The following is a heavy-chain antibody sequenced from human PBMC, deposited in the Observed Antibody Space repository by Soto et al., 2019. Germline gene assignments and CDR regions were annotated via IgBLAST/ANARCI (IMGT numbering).Heavy chain of an antibody. D-gene: IGHD2-21*01. CDR1: GFTFKNYW. V-gene: IGHV3-7*03. CDR3: AKDGDWGWHFDH. J-gene: IGHJ4*02. CDR2: IKPDATVT. Sequence: EVQLVESGGGLVQSGGSLTLSCASSGFTFKNYWMHWVRQAPGKGLEWVATIKPDATVTSYGVSVRGRFSVSRDNTNNLLSLQMNTLRADDTAVYYCAKDGDWGWHFDHLGQGTLVNGSS.